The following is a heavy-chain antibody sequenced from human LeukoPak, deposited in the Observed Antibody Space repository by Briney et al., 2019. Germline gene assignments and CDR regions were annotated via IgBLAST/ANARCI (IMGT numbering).Heavy chain of an antibody. V-gene: IGHV2-70*11. Sequence: SGPTLVNPTQTLTLTCTFSGFSLSTSGMCVSWIRQPPGKALEWLARIDWDDDKYYSTSLKTRLTISKDTSKNQVVLTMTNMDPVDTATYYCARILMWELPGSPLDAFDIWGQGTMVTVSS. CDR3: ARILMWELPGSPLDAFDI. CDR2: IDWDDDK. D-gene: IGHD1-26*01. CDR1: GFSLSTSGMC. J-gene: IGHJ3*02.